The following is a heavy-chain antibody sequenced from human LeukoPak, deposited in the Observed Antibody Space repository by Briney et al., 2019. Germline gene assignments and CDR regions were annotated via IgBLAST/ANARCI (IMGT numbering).Heavy chain of an antibody. V-gene: IGHV3-53*01. CDR2: IYSGST. CDR3: ARRAGAYSHPYDY. CDR1: GFTFSSYS. D-gene: IGHD4/OR15-4a*01. Sequence: HPGGSLRLSCAASGFTFSSYSMNWVRQAPGKGLEWVSFIYSGSTHYSDSVKGRFTISRDNSKNTLYLQMNSLRAEDTAVYYCARRAGAYSHPYDYWGQGTLVTVSS. J-gene: IGHJ4*02.